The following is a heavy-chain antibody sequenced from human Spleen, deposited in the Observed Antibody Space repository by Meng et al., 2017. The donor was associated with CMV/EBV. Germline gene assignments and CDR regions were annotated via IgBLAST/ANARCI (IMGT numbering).Heavy chain of an antibody. CDR3: VQGDTSGWNGGYFDL. Sequence: GGSLRLSCVVSGLSFHDYDIYWVRQAPGKGLGWVSGISWNTGNIDYADSVKGRLTISRDNARNTLYLQMSSLRAEDTALYYCVQGDTSGWNGGYFDLWGQGTLVTVSS. CDR1: GLSFHDYD. D-gene: IGHD6-19*01. CDR2: ISWNTGNI. J-gene: IGHJ4*02. V-gene: IGHV3-9*01.